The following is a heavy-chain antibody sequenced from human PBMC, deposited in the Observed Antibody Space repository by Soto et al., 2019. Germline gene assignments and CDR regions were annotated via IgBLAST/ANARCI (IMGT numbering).Heavy chain of an antibody. Sequence: QVQLHQWGAGLLKPSETLSLTCGVYGGSFSGSFWSWIRQPPGKGLEWLGEINDSGGTHYNPSLKSRVSMSVDTSKNRFSLNLRSVTAADTAVYYCVRGRGTENYWGQGTLVTVSS. CDR2: INDSGGT. J-gene: IGHJ4*02. V-gene: IGHV4-34*01. CDR3: VRGRGTENY. D-gene: IGHD3-10*01. CDR1: GGSFSGSF.